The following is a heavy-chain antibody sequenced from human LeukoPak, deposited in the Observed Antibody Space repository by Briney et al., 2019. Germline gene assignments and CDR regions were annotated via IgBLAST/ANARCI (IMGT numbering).Heavy chain of an antibody. Sequence: PGGSLRLSCAASEFTFSNYWMTWVRQAPGKGLEWVANIKEDGSDKYYVDSVKGRFTISRDNAKNSLYQQMNNLRAEDTAVYYCARDVGYFRFDYWGQGTLVTVSS. J-gene: IGHJ4*02. CDR2: IKEDGSDK. CDR1: EFTFSNYW. CDR3: ARDVGYFRFDY. D-gene: IGHD5-18*01. V-gene: IGHV3-7*01.